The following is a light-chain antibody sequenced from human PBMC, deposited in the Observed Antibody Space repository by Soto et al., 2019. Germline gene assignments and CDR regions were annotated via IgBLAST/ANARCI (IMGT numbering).Light chain of an antibody. CDR1: QDVSDH. V-gene: IGKV1-33*01. CDR3: QQYDNLVIT. J-gene: IGKJ5*01. Sequence: DIQMTQSPSSLSGSVGATVTITCRASQDVSDHLNWYQQKPGKAPTLLIYDTSNLETGVPSRLSGSGTGTIFTLTINSLQPEDIATYYCQQYDNLVITFGQGTRLEIK. CDR2: DTS.